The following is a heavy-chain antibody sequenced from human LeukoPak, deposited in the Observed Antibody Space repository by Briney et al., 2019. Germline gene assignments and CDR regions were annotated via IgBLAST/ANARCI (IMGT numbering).Heavy chain of an antibody. V-gene: IGHV3-23*01. J-gene: IGHJ4*02. CDR3: AKDESVVIRYYFDY. CDR2: ISGSGEST. D-gene: IGHD3-16*02. Sequence: GGSLRLSCAASGFTFSSYWMSWVRQAPGKGLEWVATISGSGESTYYADSVKGRFTISRDNSKNTLYLQMNSLRAEDTALYYCAKDESVVIRYYFDYWGQGTLVTVSS. CDR1: GFTFSSYW.